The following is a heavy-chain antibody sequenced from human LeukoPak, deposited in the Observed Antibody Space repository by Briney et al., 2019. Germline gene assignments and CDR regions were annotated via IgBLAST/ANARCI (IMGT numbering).Heavy chain of an antibody. CDR3: ARESPEEKGNILTGYTIDY. V-gene: IGHV3-53*01. J-gene: IGHJ4*02. CDR2: IYSGGNA. D-gene: IGHD3-9*01. Sequence: PGGSLRLSCAASGFTVSSNYMSWVREAPGKGLECVSDIYSGGNANYANYVKGRFNISRDNSKNTLYLQMNSLRAEDTAVYYCARESPEEKGNILTGYTIDYWGQGTLVTVSS. CDR1: GFTVSSNY.